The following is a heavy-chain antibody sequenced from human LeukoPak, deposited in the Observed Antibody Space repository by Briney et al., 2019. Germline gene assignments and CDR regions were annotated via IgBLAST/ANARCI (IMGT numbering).Heavy chain of an antibody. CDR1: GMTFTSYG. CDR3: ANYDNSGSKKGYFAN. D-gene: IGHD3-10*01. J-gene: IGHJ4*02. CDR2: IWLDGSNK. Sequence: HSGGSLRLSCAASGMTFTSYGMHWVRQAPGKGLEWVALIWLDGSNKYYADSVKGRFTISRDRSENTLYLQMNSLRAEDTAVYFCANYDNSGSKKGYFANWGQGTLVTVSS. V-gene: IGHV3-33*03.